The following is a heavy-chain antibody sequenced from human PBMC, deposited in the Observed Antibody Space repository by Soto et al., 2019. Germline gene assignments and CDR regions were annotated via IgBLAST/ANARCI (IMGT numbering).Heavy chain of an antibody. J-gene: IGHJ1*01. V-gene: IGHV3-33*01. D-gene: IGHD3-22*01. CDR3: AREGRYYDSSGYYAEYFQH. Sequence: QVQLVESGGGVVQPGRSLRLSCAASGFTFSSYGMHWVRQAPGKGLEWVAVIWYDGSNKYYADSVKGRFTISRDNSKNTLYLQMNSLRAEDTAVYYCAREGRYYDSSGYYAEYFQHWGQGTLVTVSS. CDR2: IWYDGSNK. CDR1: GFTFSSYG.